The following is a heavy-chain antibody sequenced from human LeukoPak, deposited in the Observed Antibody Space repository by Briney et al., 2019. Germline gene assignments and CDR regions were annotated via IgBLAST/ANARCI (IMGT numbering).Heavy chain of an antibody. CDR2: IYYSGST. Sequence: PSETLSLTCTVSGDSISSYYWSWIRLPPGKGLEWIGSIYYSGSTNDNPSLKSRVTISIDTSKNQFSLKLSSVTAADTAVYYCARAMRATVGTDYFDPWGQGTLVTVSS. CDR3: ARAMRATVGTDYFDP. CDR1: GDSISSYY. J-gene: IGHJ5*02. D-gene: IGHD6-13*01. V-gene: IGHV4-59*01.